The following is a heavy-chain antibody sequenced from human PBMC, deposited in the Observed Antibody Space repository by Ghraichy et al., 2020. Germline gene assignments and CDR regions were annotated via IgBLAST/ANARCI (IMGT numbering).Heavy chain of an antibody. CDR2: ISGSGGST. D-gene: IGHD3-22*01. Sequence: GGSLRLSCAASGFTFSSYAMSWVRQAPGKGLEWVSAISGSGGSTYYADSVKGRFTISRDNSKNTLYLQMNSLRAEDTAVYYCAKDLKWSCYYDSSGIYGIDGGGQVTTVTVSS. CDR3: AKDLKWSCYYDSSGIYGIDG. V-gene: IGHV3-23*01. J-gene: IGHJ6*02. CDR1: GFTFSSYA.